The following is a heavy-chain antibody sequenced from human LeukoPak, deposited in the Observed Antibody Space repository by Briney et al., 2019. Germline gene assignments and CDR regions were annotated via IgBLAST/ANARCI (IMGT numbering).Heavy chain of an antibody. J-gene: IGHJ3*02. V-gene: IGHV1-69*13. CDR2: IIPVFGTA. Sequence: SVKVSCKASGGTFSSYAISWVRQAPGQGLEWMGGIIPVFGTANYAQKFQGRVTITADESTSIAYMELSSLRSEDTAVYYCARDRVVGLGIDNAFDIWGHGTMVTVSS. D-gene: IGHD2-15*01. CDR1: GGTFSSYA. CDR3: ARDRVVGLGIDNAFDI.